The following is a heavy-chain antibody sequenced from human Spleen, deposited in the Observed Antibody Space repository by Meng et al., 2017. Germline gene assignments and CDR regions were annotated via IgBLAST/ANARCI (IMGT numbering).Heavy chain of an antibody. CDR2: INHSGST. V-gene: IGHV4-34*01. Sequence: QGQLQQGGAGLLKPSETLPPTWVVSGGSFSDYYWSWIRQPPGKGLEWIGEINHSGSTNYNPSLESRATISVDTSQNNLSLKLSSVTAADSAVYYCARGPTTMAHDFDYWGQGTLVTVSS. CDR1: GGSFSDYY. J-gene: IGHJ4*02. CDR3: ARGPTTMAHDFDY. D-gene: IGHD4-11*01.